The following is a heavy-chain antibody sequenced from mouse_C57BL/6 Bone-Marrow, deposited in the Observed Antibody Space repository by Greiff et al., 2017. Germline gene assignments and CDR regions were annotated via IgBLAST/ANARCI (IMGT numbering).Heavy chain of an antibody. V-gene: IGHV5-6*01. CDR3: TRLSYRSSLDY. Sequence: EVKLVESGGDLVKPGGSLKLSCEASGFTFSSYGMSWVRQTPDKRLEWVATISSGGSYTYYPDSVKGRFTISRDNAKNTLYLQLSSLKSEDTAMYYCTRLSYRSSLDYWVQGTTLTVSS. J-gene: IGHJ2*01. CDR1: GFTFSSYG. D-gene: IGHD1-1*01. CDR2: ISSGGSYT.